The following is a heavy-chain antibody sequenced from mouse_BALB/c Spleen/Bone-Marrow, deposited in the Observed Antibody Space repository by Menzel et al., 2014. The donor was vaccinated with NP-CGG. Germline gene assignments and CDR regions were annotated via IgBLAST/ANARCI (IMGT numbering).Heavy chain of an antibody. V-gene: IGHV5-6-3*01. CDR1: GFTFSRYG. D-gene: IGHD2-10*01. CDR2: INSDGGST. CDR3: ARAYY. J-gene: IGHJ3*01. Sequence: EVMLVESGGGLVQFGGSLKLSCAASGFTFSRYGMSWGRQTPDKRLELVAIINSDGGSTYYPDSVKGRFTISRDNAKNTLYLQMSSLKSEDTAMYYCARAYYWGQGTLVTVSA.